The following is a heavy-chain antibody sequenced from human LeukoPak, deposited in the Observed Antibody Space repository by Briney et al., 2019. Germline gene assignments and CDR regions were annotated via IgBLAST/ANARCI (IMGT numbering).Heavy chain of an antibody. CDR3: AKDLYISRSYYFDY. D-gene: IGHD6-13*01. Sequence: GGSLRLSCAASGFTFSSYAMNWVRQAPGKGLEWVSVISGSGDSTYYADSVKGRFTISRDNSKNTVYLQMNSLRAEDTAVYYCAKDLYISRSYYFDYWCQGTQVTVSS. CDR2: ISGSGDST. V-gene: IGHV3-23*01. J-gene: IGHJ4*02. CDR1: GFTFSSYA.